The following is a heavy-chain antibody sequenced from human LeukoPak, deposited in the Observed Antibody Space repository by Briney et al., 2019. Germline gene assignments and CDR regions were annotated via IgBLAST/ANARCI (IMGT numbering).Heavy chain of an antibody. Sequence: QPGGSLRLSCAASGFTFSSYGMHWVRQAPGKGLEWVAVISYDGSNKYYADSVKGRFTISRDNSKNTLYLQMNSLRAEDTAVYYCAKSDDDMVRGLDSSGPLDYWGQGTLVTVSS. CDR3: AKSDDDMVRGLDSSGPLDY. V-gene: IGHV3-30*18. J-gene: IGHJ4*02. CDR2: ISYDGSNK. CDR1: GFTFSSYG. D-gene: IGHD3-22*01.